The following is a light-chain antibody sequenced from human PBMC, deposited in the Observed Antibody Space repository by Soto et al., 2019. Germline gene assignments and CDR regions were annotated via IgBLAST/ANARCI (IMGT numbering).Light chain of an antibody. CDR1: QSVSSSY. V-gene: IGKV3-20*01. Sequence: IVLTQSPGTMSLSPGERATLSCRASQSVSSSYLAWYQQKPGQAPRLLIYGASSRATGIPDRFSGSVSGTGFTLTISRLELEDCAVYYCQQYCSSPPWTFGQGTKVEIK. CDR3: QQYCSSPPWT. CDR2: GAS. J-gene: IGKJ1*01.